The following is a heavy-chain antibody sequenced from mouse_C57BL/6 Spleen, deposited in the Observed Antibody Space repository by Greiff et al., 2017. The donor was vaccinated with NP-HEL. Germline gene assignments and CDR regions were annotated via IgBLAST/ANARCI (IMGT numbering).Heavy chain of an antibody. D-gene: IGHD1-1*01. CDR2: IYPGSGNT. V-gene: IGHV1-76*01. CDR3: ARALITTVVANGYAMDY. CDR1: GYTFTDYY. Sequence: QVQLQQSGAELVRPGASVKLSCEASGYTFTDYYINWVKQRPGQGLEWIARIYPGSGNTYYNEKFKGKATLTAEKSSSTAYMQLSSLTSEDSAVYFCARALITTVVANGYAMDYWGQGTSVTVSS. J-gene: IGHJ4*01.